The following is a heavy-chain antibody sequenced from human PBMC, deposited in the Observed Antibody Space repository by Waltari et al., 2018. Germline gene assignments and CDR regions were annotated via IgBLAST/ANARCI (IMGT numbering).Heavy chain of an antibody. Sequence: EVQLVESGGGLVQPGGSRGPPCAASGVPVRRNYMSWVRQAPGKGLEWVSLIYSGGRTYYADSVKGRFTIARDNSKNTLYLQMNSLRAEDTAVYYCTRDAGAVAAEGDYWGQGTLVTVSS. J-gene: IGHJ4*02. CDR3: TRDAGAVAAEGDY. V-gene: IGHV3-66*01. D-gene: IGHD6-19*01. CDR1: GVPVRRNY. CDR2: IYSGGRT.